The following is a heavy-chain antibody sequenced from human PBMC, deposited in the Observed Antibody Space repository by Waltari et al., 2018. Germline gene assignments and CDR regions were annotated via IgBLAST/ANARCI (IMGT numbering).Heavy chain of an antibody. J-gene: IGHJ4*02. CDR3: AKLPGIAVAGTTSDY. CDR1: GGTFSSYA. D-gene: IGHD6-19*01. Sequence: QVQLVQSGAEVKKPGSSVKVSCKASGGTFSSYAISWVRQAPGKGLEWMGGLDPEDGETIYAQKFQGRVTMTEDTSTDTAYMELSSLRSEDTAVYYCAKLPGIAVAGTTSDYWGQGTLVTVSS. V-gene: IGHV1-24*01. CDR2: LDPEDGET.